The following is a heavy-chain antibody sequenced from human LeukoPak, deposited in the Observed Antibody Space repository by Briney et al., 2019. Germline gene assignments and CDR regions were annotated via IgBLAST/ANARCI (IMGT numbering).Heavy chain of an antibody. CDR2: IRYDGINK. Sequence: GGSLRLSCAASGFTFSKYGMHWFLRAPAEGLLGVTFIRYDGINKYYADSLKGRFTISRDNSKNTLYLQMNSLRAEDTAVYYCAKAAGWWSYNWFDPWGQGSLVTVSS. CDR1: GFTFSKYG. D-gene: IGHD2-15*01. V-gene: IGHV3-30*02. J-gene: IGHJ5*02. CDR3: AKAAGWWSYNWFDP.